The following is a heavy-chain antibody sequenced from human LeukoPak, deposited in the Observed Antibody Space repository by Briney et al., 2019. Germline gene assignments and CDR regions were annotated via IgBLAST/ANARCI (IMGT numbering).Heavy chain of an antibody. CDR1: GFTFSSYG. D-gene: IGHD3-3*01. V-gene: IGHV3-30*02. Sequence: PGGSLRLSCAASGFTFSSYGMHWVRQAPGKGLEWVAFIRYDGSNKYYADSVKGRFTISRDNSKNTLYLQMNSLRAEDTAVYYCARAPYDFWSWLDYWGQGTLVTVSS. CDR2: IRYDGSNK. CDR3: ARAPYDFWSWLDY. J-gene: IGHJ4*02.